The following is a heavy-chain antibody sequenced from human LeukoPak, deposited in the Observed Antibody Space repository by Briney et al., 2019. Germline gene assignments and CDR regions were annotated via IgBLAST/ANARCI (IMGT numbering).Heavy chain of an antibody. CDR2: IYYSGST. J-gene: IGHJ4*02. CDR1: GGSISSYY. D-gene: IGHD3-10*01. Sequence: SETLSLTCTASGGSISSYYWSWIRQPPGKGLEWIGYIYYSGSTNYNPSLKSRVTISVDTSKNQFSLKLSSVTAADTAVYYCARLDYGSGSYSPYWGQGTLVTVSS. CDR3: ARLDYGSGSYSPY. V-gene: IGHV4-59*01.